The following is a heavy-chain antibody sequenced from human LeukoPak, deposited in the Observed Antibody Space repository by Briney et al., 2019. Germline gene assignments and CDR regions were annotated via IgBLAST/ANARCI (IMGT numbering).Heavy chain of an antibody. CDR1: GYTFTNYY. J-gene: IGHJ4*02. V-gene: IGHV1-18*04. D-gene: IGHD5-24*01. CDR3: ARDLDGDY. CDR2: ISAYNGNT. Sequence: VASVKVSCKASGYTFTNYYMHWVRQAPGQGLEWMGWISAYNGNTNYAQKLQGRVTMTTDTSTSTAYMELRSLRSDDTAVYYCARDLDGDYWGQGTLVTVSS.